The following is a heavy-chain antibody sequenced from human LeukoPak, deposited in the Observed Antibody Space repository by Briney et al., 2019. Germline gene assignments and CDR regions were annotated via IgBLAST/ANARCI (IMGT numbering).Heavy chain of an antibody. J-gene: IGHJ4*02. CDR2: ISAYNGNT. V-gene: IGHV1-18*01. CDR3: ARPPRGYYYDSSGYYND. Sequence: ASVKVSCKASGYTFTSYGISWVRQAPGQGLEWMGWISAYNGNTNYAQKLQGRVTMTTDTSTSTAYMELRSLRSDDTAVYYCARPPRGYYYDSSGYYNDWGQGTLVTVSS. CDR1: GYTFTSYG. D-gene: IGHD3-22*01.